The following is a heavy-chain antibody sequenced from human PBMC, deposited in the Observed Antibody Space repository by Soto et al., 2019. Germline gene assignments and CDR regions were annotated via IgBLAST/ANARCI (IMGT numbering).Heavy chain of an antibody. CDR3: VTGDHLVR. Sequence: ASVKVSCKXSGYTFTGYYLNWVRQAPGRGLEWVGWINPKTGDTNNAQKFQGRVTMTTDTSTSTGYMELSGLKSDDTAVYYCVTGDHLVRWGQGTRVTVSS. D-gene: IGHD6-6*01. CDR1: GYTFTGYY. J-gene: IGHJ4*02. CDR2: INPKTGDT. V-gene: IGHV1-2*02.